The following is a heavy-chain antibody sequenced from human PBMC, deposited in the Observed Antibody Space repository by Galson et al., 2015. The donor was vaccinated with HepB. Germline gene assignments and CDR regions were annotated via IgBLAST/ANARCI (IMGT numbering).Heavy chain of an antibody. CDR2: VVVGSDNT. D-gene: IGHD6-13*01. V-gene: IGHV1-58*02. CDR1: GFTFTSST. Sequence: SVKVSCKASGFTFTSSTMQWVRQARGQRLEWIGRVVVGSDNTNYAHNFQERVTITRDMSTSTAYMELSSLRSEATAVYYCAASTHSSSWYSLFYYYAMDVWGQGTTVTVSS. J-gene: IGHJ6*02. CDR3: AASTHSSSWYSLFYYYAMDV.